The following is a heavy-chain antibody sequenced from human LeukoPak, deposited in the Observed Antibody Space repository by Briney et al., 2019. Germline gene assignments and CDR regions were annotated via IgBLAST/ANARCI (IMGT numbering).Heavy chain of an antibody. D-gene: IGHD5-12*01. CDR1: GGSISSYY. CDR2: IYYSGST. CDR3: ARDGRADYDYIGMDV. J-gene: IGHJ6*02. Sequence: SKTLSLTCTVSGGSISSYYWSWIRQPPGKGLEWIGYIYYSGSTNYNPSLKSRVTISVDTSKNQFSLKLSSVTAADTAVYYCARDGRADYDYIGMDVWGQGTTVTVSS. V-gene: IGHV4-59*01.